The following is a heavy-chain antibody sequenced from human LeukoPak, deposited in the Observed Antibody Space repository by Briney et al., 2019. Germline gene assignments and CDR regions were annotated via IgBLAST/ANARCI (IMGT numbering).Heavy chain of an antibody. J-gene: IGHJ2*01. CDR2: IWYDGSNK. CDR3: ARDRGIVGATIWYFDL. D-gene: IGHD1-26*01. CDR1: GFTFSNYA. V-gene: IGHV3-33*01. Sequence: GGSLRLSCAASGFTFSNYAMHWVRQAPGKGLEWVAAIWYDGSNKYFADSVKGRFTLSRDNSKNTLYLQMNSLRAEDTAVYYCARDRGIVGATIWYFDLWGRGTLVTVSS.